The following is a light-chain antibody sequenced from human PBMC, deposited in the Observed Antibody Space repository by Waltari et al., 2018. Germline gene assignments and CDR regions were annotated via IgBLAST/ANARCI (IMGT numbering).Light chain of an antibody. CDR2: GTS. CDR3: QSYDSSLSGSV. Sequence: QSVLTQPPSVSGAPGQRVTIPCTGSSSNIGAGYDLHLYQQLPGTAPKLLIHGTSNRPAGVPDRFSGSKSGTSASLAITGLQAEDEADYDCQSYDSSLSGSVFGGGTKLTVL. V-gene: IGLV1-40*01. J-gene: IGLJ3*02. CDR1: SSNIGAGYD.